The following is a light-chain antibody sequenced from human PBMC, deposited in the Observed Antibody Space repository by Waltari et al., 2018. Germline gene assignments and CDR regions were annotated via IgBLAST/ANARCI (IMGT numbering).Light chain of an antibody. Sequence: LLTQSPRTLSLSPGERATLSCRASQTITGSWLTWFQQKPVQPPRLHIYGASTRVTGIPDRFSGSGSGTDFPLTISRLEPEDFAVYYCQQYDASSVTFGGGTKVEIK. CDR2: GAS. V-gene: IGKV3-20*01. J-gene: IGKJ4*01. CDR3: QQYDASSVT. CDR1: QTITGSW.